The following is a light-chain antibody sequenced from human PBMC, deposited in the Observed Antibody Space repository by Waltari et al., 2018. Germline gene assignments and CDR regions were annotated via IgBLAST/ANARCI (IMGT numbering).Light chain of an antibody. CDR3: ATWDDSLNAWI. CDR1: RSNGGRIS. CDR2: RSD. Sequence: QSLLTQPPSISGAPGQTVTISCSGCRSNGGRISVIWYEQVPGTAPKLLMSRSDQRPSGVSDRFSGSKSGTSASLAIIGLLSADEADYICATWDDSLNAWIFGGGTRVTVL. J-gene: IGLJ2*01. V-gene: IGLV1-44*01.